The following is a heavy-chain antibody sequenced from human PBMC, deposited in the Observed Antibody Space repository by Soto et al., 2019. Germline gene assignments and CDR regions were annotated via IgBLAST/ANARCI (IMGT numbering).Heavy chain of an antibody. V-gene: IGHV1-69*13. Sequence: SVKVSCKXSGGTFSSYAISWVRQAPGQGLEWMGGIIPIFGTANYAQKFQGRVTITADESTSTAYMELSSLRSEDTAVYYCARSSIAARSYYYYYGMDVWGQGTTVTVSS. CDR1: GGTFSSYA. CDR2: IIPIFGTA. CDR3: ARSSIAARSYYYYYGMDV. J-gene: IGHJ6*02. D-gene: IGHD6-6*01.